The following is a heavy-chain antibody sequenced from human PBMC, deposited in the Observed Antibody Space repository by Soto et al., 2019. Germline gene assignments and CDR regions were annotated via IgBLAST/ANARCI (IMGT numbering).Heavy chain of an antibody. D-gene: IGHD6-19*01. V-gene: IGHV3-11*05. CDR3: ARGASGGSGWNYYYYYGMDV. Sequence: QVPLVKSGGGLVKPGGSLRLSCAASGFTLSDHYISWIRQAPGKGLEWVSYISSSSSYTDYADSVKGRFTISRDNAKNSLYLQMNSLRAEDTAVYYCARGASGGSGWNYYYYYGMDVWGQGTTVTVSS. J-gene: IGHJ6*02. CDR2: ISSSSSYT. CDR1: GFTLSDHY.